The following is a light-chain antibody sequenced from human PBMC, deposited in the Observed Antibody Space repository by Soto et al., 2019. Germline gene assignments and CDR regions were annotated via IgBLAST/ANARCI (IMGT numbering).Light chain of an antibody. V-gene: IGLV1-44*01. CDR1: GSNIGSYP. J-gene: IGLJ1*01. CDR3: AAGYDSLVGSYV. CDR2: STN. Sequence: QSVLTQPPSAPGTPGQRVTISCSGSGSNIGSYPVNWYQQFPGTAPKLLIYSTNQRPSGVPGRFSGSKSGTSASLAISGRQSDDEAAYYCAAGYDSLVGSYVFGSGTKLTVL.